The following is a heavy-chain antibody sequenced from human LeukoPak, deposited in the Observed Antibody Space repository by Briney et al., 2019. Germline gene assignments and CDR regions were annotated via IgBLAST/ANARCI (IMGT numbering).Heavy chain of an antibody. J-gene: IGHJ4*02. D-gene: IGHD3-10*01. V-gene: IGHV3-74*01. CDR2: FNSDGSTT. Sequence: GRSLRLSCAASRFTLSSFWMHWVRHAPGKVRVWVSRFNSDGSTTSYADSVKGRFTISRDTAKNSLYLQMNSLRAEDTAVYYCARAHYGSGSYVSDYWGQGTLVTVSS. CDR3: ARAHYGSGSYVSDY. CDR1: RFTLSSFW.